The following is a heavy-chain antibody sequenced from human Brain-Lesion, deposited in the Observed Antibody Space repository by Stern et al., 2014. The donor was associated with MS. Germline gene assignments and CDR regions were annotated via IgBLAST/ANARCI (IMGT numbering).Heavy chain of an antibody. J-gene: IGHJ6*02. D-gene: IGHD3-3*01. CDR3: ARVYNTIYGIVTQRGSGMDV. V-gene: IGHV3-7*01. CDR2: IKEDGTEK. CDR1: GFTFGNYW. Sequence: EVQLEESGGGLVQPGGSLTISCTAAGFTFGNYWMTWVRQAPGKGLERGAKIKEDGTEKNYVDSVKGRFTISRDNARNSLYLQMNSLRVEDTALYYCARVYNTIYGIVTQRGSGMDVWGQGTTVIVSS.